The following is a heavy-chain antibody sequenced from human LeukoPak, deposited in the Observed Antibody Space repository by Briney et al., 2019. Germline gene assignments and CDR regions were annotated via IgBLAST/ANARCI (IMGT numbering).Heavy chain of an antibody. CDR2: TYYRSKWHT. CDR3: ARATGPIDY. Sequence: SQTLSLTCAISGDSVSSNSAAWNWIRQSPSRGLEWLGRTYYRSKWHTYYAASVKSRIAINRDTSKNQFSLQLNSVTPEDTAVYYWARATGPIDYWGQGTLVTVSS. V-gene: IGHV6-1*01. J-gene: IGHJ4*02. CDR1: GDSVSSNSAA. D-gene: IGHD1-1*01.